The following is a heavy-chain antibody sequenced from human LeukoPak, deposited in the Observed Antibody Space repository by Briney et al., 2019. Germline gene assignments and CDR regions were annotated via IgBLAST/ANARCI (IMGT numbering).Heavy chain of an antibody. CDR3: ASRYCSGGSCSRVVDY. Sequence: SETLSLTCAVSGGSISSSNWWCWVRQPPGKGLEWIGEIYHSGSTNYNPSLKSRVTISVDKSKNQFSLKLSSVTAADTAVYYCASRYCSGGSCSRVVDYWGQGTLVTVSS. V-gene: IGHV4-4*02. CDR1: GGSISSSNW. D-gene: IGHD2-15*01. J-gene: IGHJ4*02. CDR2: IYHSGST.